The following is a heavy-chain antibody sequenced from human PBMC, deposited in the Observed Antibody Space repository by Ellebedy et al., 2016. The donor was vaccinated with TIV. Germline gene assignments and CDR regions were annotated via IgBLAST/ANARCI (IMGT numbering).Heavy chain of an antibody. D-gene: IGHD6-6*01. Sequence: GESLKISXAASGFTFSSYAMSWVRQAPGKGLEWVSAISGSGGSTYYADSVKGRFTISRDNSKNTLYLQMNSLRAEDTAVYYCAKALRGSSSSWRDDAFDIWGQGTMVTVSS. CDR2: ISGSGGST. CDR3: AKALRGSSSSWRDDAFDI. J-gene: IGHJ3*02. CDR1: GFTFSSYA. V-gene: IGHV3-23*01.